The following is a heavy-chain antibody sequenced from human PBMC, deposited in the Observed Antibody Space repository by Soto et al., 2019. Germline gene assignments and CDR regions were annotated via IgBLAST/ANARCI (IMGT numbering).Heavy chain of an antibody. V-gene: IGHV1-69*02. CDR1: GGTFSSYT. Sequence: SVKVSCKASGGTFSSYTISWVRQAPGQGLEWMGRIIPILGIANYAQKFQGRVTITADKSTSTAYMELSSLRSDDTAVYYCARVEQQLVLGSYYFDYRGQGTPVTVSS. D-gene: IGHD6-13*01. J-gene: IGHJ4*02. CDR2: IIPILGIA. CDR3: ARVEQQLVLGSYYFDY.